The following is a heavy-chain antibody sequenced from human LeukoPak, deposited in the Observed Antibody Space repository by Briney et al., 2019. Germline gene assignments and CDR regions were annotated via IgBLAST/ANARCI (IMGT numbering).Heavy chain of an antibody. CDR1: GFTFKLYW. Sequence: GGSLRLSCAASGFTFKLYWMHWVRQVPGKRPVWVSRINDDGSDTIYADSVRGRFTISRDDAKNTVYLQMNNLRAEDTAVYYCVKGGPSTWSWGQGTLVTVSS. D-gene: IGHD2-15*01. CDR2: INDDGSDT. J-gene: IGHJ5*02. V-gene: IGHV3-74*01. CDR3: VKGGPSTWS.